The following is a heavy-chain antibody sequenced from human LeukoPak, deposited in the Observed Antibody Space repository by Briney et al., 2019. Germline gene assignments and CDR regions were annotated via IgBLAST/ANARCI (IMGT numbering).Heavy chain of an antibody. J-gene: IGHJ6*02. D-gene: IGHD3-16*01. V-gene: IGHV3-7*03. CDR1: GFTFSSYW. CDR3: ARGGGLDV. CDR2: INKDGGEK. Sequence: GGSLRLSCAASGFTFSSYWMSWVRQAPGKGLEWVANINKDGGEKYYVDPVKGRFTISRDNAKNSLYLQMSNLRAEDTAVYFCARGGGLDVWGQGATVTVSS.